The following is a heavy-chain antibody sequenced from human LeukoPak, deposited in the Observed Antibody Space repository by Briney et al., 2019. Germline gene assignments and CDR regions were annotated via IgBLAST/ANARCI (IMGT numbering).Heavy chain of an antibody. CDR2: INSDGSRT. J-gene: IGHJ4*02. CDR1: GFTFSNYW. V-gene: IGHV3-74*01. Sequence: GGSLRLSCGASGFTFSNYWTHWVRQAPGKGLVWLSRINSDGSRTDYADSVKGRFTISRDNAKNTLYLQMNSLRAEDTAVYYCARDPHAITMVRGVYFDYWGQGTLVTVSS. CDR3: ARDPHAITMVRGVYFDY. D-gene: IGHD3-10*01.